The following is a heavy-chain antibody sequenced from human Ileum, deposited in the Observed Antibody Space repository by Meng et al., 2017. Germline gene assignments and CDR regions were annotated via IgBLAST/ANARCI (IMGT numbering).Heavy chain of an antibody. CDR3: ATGTWGQPFDY. J-gene: IGHJ4*02. Sequence: GGSLRLSCAASGFTFNDYSMHWVRQVPGKGLEWVSGITGNSDAIDYADSVKGRFTISRDSAKNSLYLQMSSLREDDTAFYYCATGTWGQPFDYWGQGTLVTVSS. D-gene: IGHD7-27*01. V-gene: IGHV3-9*01. CDR2: ITGNSDAI. CDR1: GFTFNDYS.